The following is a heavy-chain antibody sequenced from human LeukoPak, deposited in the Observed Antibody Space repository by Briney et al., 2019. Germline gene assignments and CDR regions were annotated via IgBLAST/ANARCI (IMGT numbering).Heavy chain of an antibody. D-gene: IGHD3-10*01. J-gene: IGHJ4*02. Sequence: SETLSLTCTVSGGSISSGDYYWRWIRQPPGKGLEWIGYIYYSGSTYYNPSLKSRVTISVDTSKNQFSLKLSSVTAADTAVYYCARDSMVRGVADYWGQGTLVTVSS. CDR1: GGSISSGDYY. CDR3: ARDSMVRGVADY. V-gene: IGHV4-30-4*01. CDR2: IYYSGST.